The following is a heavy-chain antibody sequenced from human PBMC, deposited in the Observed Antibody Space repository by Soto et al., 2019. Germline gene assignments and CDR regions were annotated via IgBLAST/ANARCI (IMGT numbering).Heavy chain of an antibody. D-gene: IGHD3-22*01. CDR3: ARARGSSGDYWVQFEYYFDY. Sequence: QVQLVQSGAEVKKPGASVKVSCKASGYTFTSYGISWVRQAPGQGLEWMGWISAYNGNTNYAQKLQGRVTMTTDTSTSTAYMELRSLRSDDTAVYYCARARGSSGDYWVQFEYYFDYWGQGTLVTVSS. V-gene: IGHV1-18*01. CDR1: GYTFTSYG. CDR2: ISAYNGNT. J-gene: IGHJ4*02.